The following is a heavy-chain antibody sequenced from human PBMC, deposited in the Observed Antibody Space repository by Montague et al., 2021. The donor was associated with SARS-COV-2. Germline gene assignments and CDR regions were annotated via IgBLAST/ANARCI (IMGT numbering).Heavy chain of an antibody. V-gene: IGHV4-4*07. D-gene: IGHD2-15*01. CDR1: GDSISSFY. J-gene: IGHJ4*02. Sequence: SETLSLTCTVSGDSISSFYWNWIRQPAGKGLEWIGRIYASGGTNXNPSLKSRVTMPVDTSKNQLSLKLNSVTAADTAVYYCGRGVVAATPVVDYWGRGTLVTVSS. CDR3: GRGVVAATPVVDY. CDR2: IYASGGT.